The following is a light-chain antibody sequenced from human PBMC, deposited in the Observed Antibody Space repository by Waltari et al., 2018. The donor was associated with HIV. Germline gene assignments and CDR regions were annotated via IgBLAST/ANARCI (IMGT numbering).Light chain of an antibody. CDR1: SSNIGIKT. Sequence: QSVLTQPPSASGTPGQRVTISCSGSSSNIGIKTVNWFQQLPGTAPKLLIYNKNQRPAGVPDRFSGSKSGTSASLAISGLQSEDEADYYCAAWDDSLMGYYVFGTGTKVTVL. V-gene: IGLV1-44*01. J-gene: IGLJ1*01. CDR3: AAWDDSLMGYYV. CDR2: NKN.